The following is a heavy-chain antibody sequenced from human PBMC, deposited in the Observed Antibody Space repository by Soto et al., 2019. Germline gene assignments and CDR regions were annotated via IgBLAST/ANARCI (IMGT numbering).Heavy chain of an antibody. Sequence: SGTLSLTCSVSGGSISSGSYFWCWIRQPPGKGLEWIGSIYYSGSTYYNPSLKSRVTVSVDTSKNQFSLKLSSVTAADTAVYYCARHPSDFWFDPWGQGTLVTVSS. CDR3: ARHPSDFWFDP. CDR1: GGSISSGSYF. V-gene: IGHV4-39*01. D-gene: IGHD2-21*02. CDR2: IYYSGST. J-gene: IGHJ5*02.